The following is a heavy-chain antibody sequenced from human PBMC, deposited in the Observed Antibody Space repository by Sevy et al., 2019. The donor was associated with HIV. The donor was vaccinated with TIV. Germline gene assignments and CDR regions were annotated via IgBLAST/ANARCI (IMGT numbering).Heavy chain of an antibody. J-gene: IGHJ4*02. D-gene: IGHD2-21*02. CDR1: GFTFGDYA. V-gene: IGHV3-49*03. CDR2: IRSENYGETT. CDR3: TRRASRVYGDHLNLY. Sequence: GGSLRLSCTASGFTFGDYAMSWFRQAPGRGLEWVGFIRSENYGETTEYAASVKGRFTVSRDDPKSIVYLQMNSLKTEDTAVYYCTRRASRVYGDHLNLYWGQGTLVTVSS.